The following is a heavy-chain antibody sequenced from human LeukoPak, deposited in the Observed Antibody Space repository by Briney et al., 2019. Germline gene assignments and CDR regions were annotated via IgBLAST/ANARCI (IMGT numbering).Heavy chain of an antibody. CDR3: ARRGAARRYDGLDV. V-gene: IGHV4-59*08. CDR1: GGSISSYF. Sequence: PSGTLSLTCTVSGGSISSYFWSWIRQPPGKGLEWIGYIYSTGSTNYNPSLKSRVTMSIDTSKNQFSLNLSSVTASDAAIYYCARRGAARRYDGLDVWGQGTTVTASS. D-gene: IGHD6-6*01. J-gene: IGHJ6*02. CDR2: IYSTGST.